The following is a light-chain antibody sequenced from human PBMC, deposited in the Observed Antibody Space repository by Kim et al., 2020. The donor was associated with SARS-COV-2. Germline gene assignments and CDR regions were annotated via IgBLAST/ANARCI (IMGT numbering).Light chain of an antibody. CDR3: QQLNHYPWT. CDR2: AAS. J-gene: IGKJ1*01. V-gene: IGKV1-9*01. Sequence: AAIGDRVAVTCRASQDISNSLAWYQQKAGKAPKLLIFAASTLKSGVPSRFSGSGSGTEFTLTISSLQAEDFATYYCQQLNHYPWTFGQGTKVDIK. CDR1: QDISNS.